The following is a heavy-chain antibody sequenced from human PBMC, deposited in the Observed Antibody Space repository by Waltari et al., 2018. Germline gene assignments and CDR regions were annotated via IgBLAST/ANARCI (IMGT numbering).Heavy chain of an antibody. V-gene: IGHV3-13*01. CDR1: GFTFSSYD. Sequence: EVQLVESGGGLVQPGGSLRLSCAASGFTFSSYDMHWVRQATGKGLEWVSAIGTAGDTYYPGSVKGRFTISRENAKNSLYLQMNSLRAGDTAVYYCARPSIAVAGTHAFDIWGQGTMVTVSS. J-gene: IGHJ3*02. CDR2: IGTAGDT. CDR3: ARPSIAVAGTHAFDI. D-gene: IGHD6-19*01.